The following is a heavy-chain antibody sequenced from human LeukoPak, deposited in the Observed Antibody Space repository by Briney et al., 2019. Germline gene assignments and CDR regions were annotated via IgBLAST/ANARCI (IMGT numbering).Heavy chain of an antibody. Sequence: IXWVRQATGQGLEWMGWMNPNSGNTGYAQKFQGRVTMTRNTSISTAYMELSSLRSEDTAVYYCARVVTMTYYYYGMDVWGQGTTVTVSS. CDR2: MNPNSGNT. V-gene: IGHV1-8*01. J-gene: IGHJ6*02. D-gene: IGHD3-22*01. CDR3: ARVVTMTYYYYGMDV.